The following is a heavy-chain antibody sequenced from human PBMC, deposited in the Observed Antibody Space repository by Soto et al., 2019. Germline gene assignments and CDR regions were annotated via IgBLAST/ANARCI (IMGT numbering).Heavy chain of an antibody. J-gene: IGHJ6*02. CDR3: ERLTTGTTSYGMDV. CDR1: GYNFTNYW. Sequence: GESLKISCKGSGYNFTNYWIGWVRQMPGKGLEYMGIIYPGDSDTRYSPSFQGQVTVSADKSINTAYLQWSSLKASDTAMYYCERLTTGTTSYGMDVWGQGTTVTVSS. CDR2: IYPGDSDT. V-gene: IGHV5-51*01. D-gene: IGHD1-7*01.